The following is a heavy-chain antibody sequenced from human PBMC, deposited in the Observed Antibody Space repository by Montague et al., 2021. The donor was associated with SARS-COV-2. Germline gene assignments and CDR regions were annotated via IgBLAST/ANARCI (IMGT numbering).Heavy chain of an antibody. J-gene: IGHJ4*02. CDR3: ARGTKRVFAYDYDSSGYASDY. V-gene: IGHV4-4*02. CDR2: IYHTGST. CDR1: GDSISTDNW. Sequence: SETLSLTCVVSGDSISTDNWWTWVRLPPGKGLEWVGEIYHTGSTKYNPSLKSRVTISVDTSTNQFSLKMSSVTAADTAVYYCARGTKRVFAYDYDSSGYASDYWGQGTLVTVSS. D-gene: IGHD3-22*01.